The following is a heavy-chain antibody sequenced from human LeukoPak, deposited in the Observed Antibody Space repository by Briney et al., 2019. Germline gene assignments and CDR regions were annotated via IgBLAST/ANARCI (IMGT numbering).Heavy chain of an antibody. D-gene: IGHD4-17*01. CDR1: GGSISSYY. CDR2: IYYSGST. Sequence: SETLSLTCTVSGGSISSYYWSWIRQPPGKGLEWIGYIYYSGSTNYNPSLKSRVTISVDTSKNQFSLKLSSVTAADTAVYYCARGPLGDEFADAFGIWGQGTMVTVSS. CDR3: ARGPLGDEFADAFGI. J-gene: IGHJ3*02. V-gene: IGHV4-59*01.